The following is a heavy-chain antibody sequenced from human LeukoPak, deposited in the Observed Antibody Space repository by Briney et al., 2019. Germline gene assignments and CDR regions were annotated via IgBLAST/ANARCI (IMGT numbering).Heavy chain of an antibody. CDR1: GYSISTGDY. CDR3: ARLTSSNRGLMITHDY. V-gene: IGHV4-38-2*01. Sequence: SETLSLTCDVSGYSISTGDYWDWIRLPPGKGLEWIGTIYFSGITYYNPSLKSRVTISADMSENQFSLRLSSVTAADSAVYYCARLTSSNRGLMITHDYWGQGTLVSVSS. D-gene: IGHD3-10*01. CDR2: IYFSGIT. J-gene: IGHJ4*02.